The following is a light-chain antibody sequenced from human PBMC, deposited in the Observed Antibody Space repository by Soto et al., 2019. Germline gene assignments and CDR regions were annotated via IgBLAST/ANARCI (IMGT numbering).Light chain of an antibody. CDR2: AAS. J-gene: IGKJ5*01. CDR1: QSVSSSY. V-gene: IGKV3-20*01. CDR3: QQYGSSPIT. Sequence: EIVLTQSPGTLSLSPGERATLSCRASQSVSSSYLAWYQQKPGQAPRLLIYAASSMATGIPDRFSGSGSGTDFTLNISRLEPEDFAVYYCQQYGSSPITFGQGTRLEIK.